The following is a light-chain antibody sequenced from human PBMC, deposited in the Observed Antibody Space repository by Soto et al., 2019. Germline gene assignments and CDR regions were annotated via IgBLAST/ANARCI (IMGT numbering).Light chain of an antibody. CDR3: HQFASTPRT. CDR2: GAS. J-gene: IGKJ1*01. Sequence: EIVLTQSPGTLSLSPGESATLSCRASQSVDRNYLAWYQQKPGQAPRLLIYGASSRATGIPPRFSGSGSGTEFVLTISVLEPEDFAVYYCHQFASTPRTFGQGTKVESK. V-gene: IGKV3-20*01. CDR1: QSVDRNY.